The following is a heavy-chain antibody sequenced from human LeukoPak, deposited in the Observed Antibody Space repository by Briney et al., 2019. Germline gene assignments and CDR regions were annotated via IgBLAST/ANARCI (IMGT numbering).Heavy chain of an antibody. D-gene: IGHD4-17*01. CDR2: IDWDDDK. V-gene: IGHV2-70*11. Sequence: SGPTLVNPTQTLTLTCTFSGFSLSTTGMCVSWIRQPPGNALEWLARIDWDDDKYYRTSLKTRFTISNDTCENQVVITMTNMDPVDTATYYCARIRVTTVTKRVFDYWGWGTGVTV. J-gene: IGHJ4*02. CDR3: ARIRVTTVTKRVFDY. CDR1: GFSLSTTGMC.